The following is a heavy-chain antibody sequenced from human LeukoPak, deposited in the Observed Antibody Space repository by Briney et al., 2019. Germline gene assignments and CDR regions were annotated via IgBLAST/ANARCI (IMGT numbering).Heavy chain of an antibody. J-gene: IGHJ6*03. V-gene: IGHV1-8*01. D-gene: IGHD6-6*01. Sequence: ASVKVSCKASGYTFTSYDINWVRQATGQGLEWMGWMNPNSGNTGYAQKFQGRVTTTRNTSISTAYMELSSLRSEDTAVYYCARGLKGAARPNRYYYYMDVWGKGTTVTVSS. CDR1: GYTFTSYD. CDR2: MNPNSGNT. CDR3: ARGLKGAARPNRYYYYMDV.